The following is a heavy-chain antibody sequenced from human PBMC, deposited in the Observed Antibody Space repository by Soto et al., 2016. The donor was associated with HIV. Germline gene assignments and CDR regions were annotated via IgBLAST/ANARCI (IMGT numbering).Heavy chain of an antibody. V-gene: IGHV3-23*01. CDR2: ISGNGGST. CDR3: AKGTSISRWVFDY. CDR1: GFTFSSYA. D-gene: IGHD2-21*01. J-gene: IGHJ4*02. Sequence: EVQLLESGGGLVQPGGSLRLSCAASGFTFSSYAMSWVRQAPGKGLEWVSTISGNGGSTYYADSVKGRFTISRDNSKNTLYLQMNSLRAEDTAVYYCAKGTSISRWVFDYWGQGTLVTVSS.